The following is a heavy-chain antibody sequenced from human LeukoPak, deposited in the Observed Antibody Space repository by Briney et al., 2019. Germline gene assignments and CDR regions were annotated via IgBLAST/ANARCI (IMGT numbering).Heavy chain of an antibody. D-gene: IGHD3-3*01. CDR2: IYTSGST. CDR1: GGSISSGSYY. Sequence: SETLSLTCTVSGGSISSGSYYWSWIRQPAGKGLEWIGRIYTSGSTNYNPSLKSRVTISVDTSKNQFSLRLSSVTAADTAVYYCARDYYDFWSGSFDPWGQGTLVTVSS. CDR3: ARDYYDFWSGSFDP. V-gene: IGHV4-61*02. J-gene: IGHJ5*02.